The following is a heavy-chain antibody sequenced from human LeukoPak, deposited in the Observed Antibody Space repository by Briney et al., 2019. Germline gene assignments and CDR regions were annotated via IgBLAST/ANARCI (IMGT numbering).Heavy chain of an antibody. Sequence: SETLSLTCTVSGGSISSSSYYWGWIRQPPGKGLEWIGSIYYSGSTYYNPSLKSRVTISVDTSKNQFSLKLSSVTAADTAVYYCARETVDHYFDYWGQGTLVTVSS. J-gene: IGHJ4*02. CDR2: IYYSGST. CDR3: ARETVDHYFDY. CDR1: GGSISSSSYY. V-gene: IGHV4-39*07. D-gene: IGHD4-23*01.